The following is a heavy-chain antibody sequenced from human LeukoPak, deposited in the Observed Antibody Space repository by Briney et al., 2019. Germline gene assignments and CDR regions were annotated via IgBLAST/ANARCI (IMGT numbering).Heavy chain of an antibody. V-gene: IGHV1-58*02. CDR3: AASTSPSIAAADT. CDR2: IVVGSGNT. D-gene: IGHD6-13*01. J-gene: IGHJ5*02. Sequence: SAKVSCKASGFTFTSSAMQWVRQARGQHLEWIGWIVVGSGNTNYAQTFQERVTITRDMSTSTAYMELSSLRSEDTAVYYCAASTSPSIAAADTWGQGTLVTVSS. CDR1: GFTFTSSA.